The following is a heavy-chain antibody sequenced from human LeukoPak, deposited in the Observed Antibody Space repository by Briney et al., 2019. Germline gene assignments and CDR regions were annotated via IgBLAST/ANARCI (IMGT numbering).Heavy chain of an antibody. CDR1: GFSFSSYA. CDR3: AKGKVNHLGALDF. J-gene: IGHJ4*02. D-gene: IGHD1-26*01. CDR2: VSESGDGT. V-gene: IGHV3-23*01. Sequence: GGSLRLSCAASGFSFSSYAMSWVRQAPRKGLEWVSSVSESGDGTYYADSVMGRFIISRDNSRKTFHLQMDSLRADDTAIYYCAKGKVNHLGALDFWGQGTLVTVSS.